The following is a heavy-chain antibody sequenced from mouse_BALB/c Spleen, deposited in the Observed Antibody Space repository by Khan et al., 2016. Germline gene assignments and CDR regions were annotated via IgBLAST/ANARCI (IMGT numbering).Heavy chain of an antibody. V-gene: IGHV1-77*01. J-gene: IGHJ4*01. Sequence: QVQLQQSGTELPRPGASVKLSCKASGYTFTDYYLHWVKQRTGQGLEWIGEIFPGSGSTYYNEKFKGKASLTADTSSSTAYMQLSTLTSEAAAVYCCARSYYGYFAMDYWGHGASVTVSS. D-gene: IGHD1-2*01. CDR3: ARSYYGYFAMDY. CDR2: IFPGSGST. CDR1: GYTFTDYY.